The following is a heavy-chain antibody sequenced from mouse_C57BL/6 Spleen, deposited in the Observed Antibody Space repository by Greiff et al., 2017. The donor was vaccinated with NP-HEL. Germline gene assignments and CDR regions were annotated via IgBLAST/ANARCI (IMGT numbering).Heavy chain of an antibody. Sequence: QVQLQQSGAELVKPGASVKISCKASGYAFSSYWMNWVKQRPGKGLEWIGQIYPGDGDTNYNGKFKGKATLTADKSSSTAYMQLSSLTSEDSAVYFCARWGVYDGYSGYAMDYWGKGTSVTVSS. D-gene: IGHD2-3*01. CDR2: IYPGDGDT. V-gene: IGHV1-80*01. CDR1: GYAFSSYW. CDR3: ARWGVYDGYSGYAMDY. J-gene: IGHJ4*01.